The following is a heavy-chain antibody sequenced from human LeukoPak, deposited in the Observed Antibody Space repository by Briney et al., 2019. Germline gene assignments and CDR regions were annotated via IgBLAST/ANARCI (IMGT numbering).Heavy chain of an antibody. CDR3: ASAPYYGDYVPSYGMDV. D-gene: IGHD4-17*01. J-gene: IGHJ6*02. CDR2: IYYSGST. CDR1: GGSISSGGYY. V-gene: IGHV4-31*03. Sequence: SETLSLTCTVSGGSISSGGYYWSWIRQHPGKGLEWIGYIYYSGSTYYNPSLKSRVTISVDTSKNQFSLKLSSVTAADTAVYYCASAPYYGDYVPSYGMDVWGQGTTVTVSS.